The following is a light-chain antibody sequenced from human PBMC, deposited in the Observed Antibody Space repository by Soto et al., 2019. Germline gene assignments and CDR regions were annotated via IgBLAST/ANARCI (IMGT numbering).Light chain of an antibody. CDR3: ALWDDSLNGVV. Sequence: QSVLTQPPSASGTPGQRVTISCSGSRSNIGSNTVNWYQQVPGTAPKLLIYSNNQRPSGVPDRFSGSKSGTSASLAISGLQSDDEADYYCALWDDSLNGVVFRGGTKVTVL. V-gene: IGLV1-44*01. CDR1: RSNIGSNT. J-gene: IGLJ3*02. CDR2: SNN.